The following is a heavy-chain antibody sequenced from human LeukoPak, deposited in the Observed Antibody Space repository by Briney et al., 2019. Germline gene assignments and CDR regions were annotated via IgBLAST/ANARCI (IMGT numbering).Heavy chain of an antibody. CDR3: ARDEGCSGGSCYRLFDY. D-gene: IGHD2-15*01. Sequence: GGSLRLSCAASGFTFSSYSMNWVRQAPGKGLEWVSSISSSSSYIYYADSVKGRFTISRDNAKNSLYLQMNSLRAEDTAVYYCARDEGCSGGSCYRLFDYWGQGTLVTVSS. V-gene: IGHV3-21*01. CDR2: ISSSSSYI. CDR1: GFTFSSYS. J-gene: IGHJ4*02.